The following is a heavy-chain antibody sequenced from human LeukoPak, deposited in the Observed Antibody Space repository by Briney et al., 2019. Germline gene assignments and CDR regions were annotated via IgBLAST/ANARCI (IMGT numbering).Heavy chain of an antibody. CDR1: GFTFSSYG. D-gene: IGHD6-13*01. V-gene: IGHV3-48*01. CDR2: ISSSSSTI. CDR3: ARVGIAAAGPFDY. Sequence: GGSLRLSCAASGFTFSSYGMSWVRQAPGKGLEWVSYISSSSSTIYYADSVKGRFTISRDNAKNSLYLQMNSLRAEDTAVYYCARVGIAAAGPFDYWGQGTLVTVSS. J-gene: IGHJ4*02.